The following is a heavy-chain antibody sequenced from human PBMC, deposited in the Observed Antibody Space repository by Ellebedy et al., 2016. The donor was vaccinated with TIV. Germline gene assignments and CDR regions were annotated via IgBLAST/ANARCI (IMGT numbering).Heavy chain of an antibody. CDR3: ARDRWEMATAGYFDY. CDR2: ISYDGSNK. V-gene: IGHV3-30-3*01. CDR1: GFTFSSYA. Sequence: GESLKISCAASGFTFSSYAMHWVRQAPGKGLEWVAVISYDGSNKYYADSVKGRFTISRDNSKNTLYLQMNSLRAEDTAVYYCARDRWEMATAGYFDYWGQGTLVTVSS. J-gene: IGHJ4*02. D-gene: IGHD5-24*01.